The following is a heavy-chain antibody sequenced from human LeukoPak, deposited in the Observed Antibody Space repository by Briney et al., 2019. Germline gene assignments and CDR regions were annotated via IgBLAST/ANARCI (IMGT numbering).Heavy chain of an antibody. J-gene: IGHJ6*03. D-gene: IGHD2-2*02. Sequence: PGGALRLSCAAAGITFSSYSMNWGRQAPGEGPGWVSSISSSSSYIYYADSVKGRFTISRDNAKNSLYLQMNSLRAEDTAVYYCARGPSDIVVVPAAIFYYYMDVWGKGTTVTVSS. CDR3: ARGPSDIVVVPAAIFYYYMDV. CDR1: GITFSSYS. CDR2: ISSSSSYI. V-gene: IGHV3-21*01.